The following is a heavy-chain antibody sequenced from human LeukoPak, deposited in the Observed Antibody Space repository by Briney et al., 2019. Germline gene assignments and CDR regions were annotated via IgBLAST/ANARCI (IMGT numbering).Heavy chain of an antibody. V-gene: IGHV3-48*03. Sequence: GGSLRLSCAASGFTFSSYEMNWVRQAPGKGLEWVSYISSSGSTIYYADSVKGRFTISRDNAKNSLYLQMNSLRAEDTAVYYCARLFYYGSGSYYPYDYYYYYYMDVWGKGTTVTVSS. CDR2: ISSSGSTI. CDR1: GFTFSSYE. D-gene: IGHD3-10*01. J-gene: IGHJ6*03. CDR3: ARLFYYGSGSYYPYDYYYYYYMDV.